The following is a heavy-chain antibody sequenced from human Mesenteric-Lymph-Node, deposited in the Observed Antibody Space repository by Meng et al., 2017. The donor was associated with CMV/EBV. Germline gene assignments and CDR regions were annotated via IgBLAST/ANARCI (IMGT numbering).Heavy chain of an antibody. CDR3: ARDPPHCSSTSCYTGGYYYYGMDV. CDR2: IIPVLGTA. D-gene: IGHD2-2*02. V-gene: IGHV1-69*10. J-gene: IGHJ6*02. Sequence: SVKVSCKASGGIVGSHGINWVRQAPGLGLEWMGGIIPVLGTAKHAQRFQGRVTMTRDTSTSTVYMELSSLRSEDTAVYYCARDPPHCSSTSCYTGGYYYYGMDVWGQGTTVTVSS. CDR1: GGIVGSHG.